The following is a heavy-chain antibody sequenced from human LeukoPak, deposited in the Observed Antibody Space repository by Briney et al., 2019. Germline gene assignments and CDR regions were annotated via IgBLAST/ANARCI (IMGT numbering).Heavy chain of an antibody. V-gene: IGHV3-21*01. CDR3: ARESQGGLNYFDY. CDR2: ISSSSSYI. CDR1: GFTFSSYS. J-gene: IGHJ4*02. Sequence: GGSLRLSCAASGFTFSSYSMNWVRQAPGKGLEWVSSISSSSSYIYYADSVKGRSTISRDNAKNSLYLQMNSLRAEDTAVYYCARESQGGLNYFDYWGQGTLVTVSS. D-gene: IGHD3-16*01.